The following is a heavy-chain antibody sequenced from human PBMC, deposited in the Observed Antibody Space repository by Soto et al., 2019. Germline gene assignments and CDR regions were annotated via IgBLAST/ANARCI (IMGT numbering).Heavy chain of an antibody. J-gene: IGHJ4*02. CDR1: GISFSDYH. D-gene: IGHD3-22*01. CDR3: VGTYDPADY. Sequence: ESGGGLVKPGGSLRLSCAASGISFSDYHMNWVRQAPGKGLEWVASITPSGRFINYADSVEGRFFISRDNTKNSLFLQMNSLRGEDTAVYHCVGTYDPADYWGQGTLVVVSS. V-gene: IGHV3-21*01. CDR2: ITPSGRFI.